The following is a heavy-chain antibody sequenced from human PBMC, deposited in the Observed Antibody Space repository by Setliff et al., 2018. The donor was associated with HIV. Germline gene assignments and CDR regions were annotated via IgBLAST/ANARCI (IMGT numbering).Heavy chain of an antibody. CDR2: ITSNMDST. CDR3: ARDVGSSSYFDY. J-gene: IGHJ4*02. D-gene: IGHD6-6*01. V-gene: IGHV3-64*04. CDR1: GFTFSSYA. Sequence: GSLRLSCAASGFTFSSYAMHWVRQAPGKGLEYVSAITSNMDSTYYGDSVKGRFTISRDNAKNSLYLQMNSLRAEDTAVYYCARDVGSSSYFDYWGQGTLVTVSS.